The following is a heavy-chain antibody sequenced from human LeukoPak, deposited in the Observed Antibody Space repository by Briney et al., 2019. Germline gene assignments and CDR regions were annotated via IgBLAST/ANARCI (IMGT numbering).Heavy chain of an antibody. CDR3: ARHPQELSHYYFDY. D-gene: IGHD6-13*01. V-gene: IGHV4-59*08. CDR1: GGAIDSYF. CDR2: IYYTGST. J-gene: IGHJ4*02. Sequence: SETLSLTCTVSGGAIDSYFWSWLRQPPGKGLEWIGYIYYTGSTNYNPSLKSRVTISVDTSKIQFSLKLISVTAADTAVYYGARHPQELSHYYFDYWGQGTLVTVSS.